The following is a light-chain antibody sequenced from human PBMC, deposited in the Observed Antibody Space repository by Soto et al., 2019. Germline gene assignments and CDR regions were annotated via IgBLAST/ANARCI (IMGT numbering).Light chain of an antibody. CDR2: RIF. CDR3: LQHYAWPWT. J-gene: IGKJ1*01. V-gene: IGKV3-15*01. Sequence: EIVMTQSPGPLSVFPGESVTLSCRASQSVNGFLDWFQHKPGQAPRLVLKRIFIRAIGVPARFSGSGSETEFTLTINGLQSEDSGVYYCLQHYAWPWTFGQGTKVEIK. CDR1: QSVNGF.